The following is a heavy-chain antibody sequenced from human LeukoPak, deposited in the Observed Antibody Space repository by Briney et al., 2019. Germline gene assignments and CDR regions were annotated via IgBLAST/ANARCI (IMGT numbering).Heavy chain of an antibody. V-gene: IGHV3-30*18. Sequence: GGSLRLSCAASGFAYSSYGMHWVRQAPGKGLDWVAVISFDGSSEYYADAVKGRFTISRDNSKNTLYLQMSSLRVEDTAVYYCVKEYSSGCPDYRGQGTLVTVSS. D-gene: IGHD6-19*01. CDR2: ISFDGSSE. CDR3: VKEYSSGCPDY. J-gene: IGHJ4*02. CDR1: GFAYSSYG.